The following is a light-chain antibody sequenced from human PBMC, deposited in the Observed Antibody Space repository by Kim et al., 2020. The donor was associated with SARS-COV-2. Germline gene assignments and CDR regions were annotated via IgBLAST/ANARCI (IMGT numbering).Light chain of an antibody. J-gene: IGKJ1*01. CDR1: QSVNSNF. CDR2: GAS. CDR3: QHYSNPPRWT. V-gene: IGKV3-20*01. Sequence: EIGLTQSPGTLSLFPGERATLPCSASQSVNSNFLAWYQQKPGQAPRLLIFGASRRATGIPDRFSGSGSGTDFTLTISRLEPEDFAVYYCQHYSNPPRWTFGQGTKLKIK.